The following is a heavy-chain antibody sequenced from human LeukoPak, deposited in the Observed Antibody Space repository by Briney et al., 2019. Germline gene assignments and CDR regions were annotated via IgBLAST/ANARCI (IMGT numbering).Heavy chain of an antibody. CDR1: GYTLTELS. V-gene: IGHV1-24*01. CDR3: ATLPPSLPWFDP. CDR2: FDPEDGET. Sequence: ASVKVSCKVSGYTLTELSMHWVRQAPGKGLEWMGGFDPEDGETIYAQKFQGRVTMTEDTSTGTAYMELSSLRSEDTAVYYCATLPPSLPWFDPWGQGTLVTVSS. J-gene: IGHJ5*02.